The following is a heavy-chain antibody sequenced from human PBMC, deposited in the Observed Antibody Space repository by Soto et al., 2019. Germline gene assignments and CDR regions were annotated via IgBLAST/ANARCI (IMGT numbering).Heavy chain of an antibody. Sequence: QVQLVQSGAEVKKPGASVKVSCKASGYTFTSYAMHWVRQAPGQRLEWMGWINAGNGNTKYSQKFQGRVTITRDTSASTAYMELSSLRSEDTAVYYCARDGVRVRFGGVIVDYSFDYWGQGTLVTVSS. V-gene: IGHV1-3*01. D-gene: IGHD3-16*02. J-gene: IGHJ4*02. CDR1: GYTFTSYA. CDR2: INAGNGNT. CDR3: ARDGVRVRFGGVIVDYSFDY.